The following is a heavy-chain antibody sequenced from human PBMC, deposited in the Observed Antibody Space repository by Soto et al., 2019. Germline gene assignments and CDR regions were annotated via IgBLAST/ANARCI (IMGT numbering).Heavy chain of an antibody. J-gene: IGHJ4*02. D-gene: IGHD1-7*01. Sequence: SETLSLTCTVSGGSISSGGYYWSWIRQHPGKGLEWIGYIYYSGSTYYNPSLKSRVTISVDTSKNQFSLKLSSVTAADTAVYYCARAGLRGNYGHYWGQGTLVTVSS. CDR1: GGSISSGGYY. CDR2: IYYSGST. V-gene: IGHV4-31*03. CDR3: ARAGLRGNYGHY.